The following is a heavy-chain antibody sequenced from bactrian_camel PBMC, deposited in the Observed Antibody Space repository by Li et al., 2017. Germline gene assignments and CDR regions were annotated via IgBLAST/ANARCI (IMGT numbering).Heavy chain of an antibody. CDR2: IYIPVGNT. V-gene: IGHV3S1*01. Sequence: HVQLVESGGGSVQAGGSLRLSCVASGYTSSNYCMAWFRQAPGKEREAVAGIYIPVGNTYYSDSVKGRFTISLDTAKTTMSLQMNNLKPEDTAVYYCATAWDGESASNRGPGTQVTVS. CDR3: ATAWDGESASN. CDR1: GYTSSNYC. J-gene: IGHJ4*01.